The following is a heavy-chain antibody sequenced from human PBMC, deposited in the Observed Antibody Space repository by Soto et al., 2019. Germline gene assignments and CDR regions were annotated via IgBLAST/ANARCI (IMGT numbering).Heavy chain of an antibody. CDR1: GFTFSSYA. J-gene: IGHJ3*02. D-gene: IGHD2-15*01. CDR3: AKNSCTSGGSCYSTDDAYDI. V-gene: IGHV3-23*01. Sequence: EVQLLESGGGLVQPGGSLRLSCAASGFTFSSYAMSWVRQAPGKGLEWVSAISGSGGSTYYADSVKGRFTISRDNSKKTLYLQMNGLRAEDTAVYYCAKNSCTSGGSCYSTDDAYDIWGQGTMVTVSS. CDR2: ISGSGGST.